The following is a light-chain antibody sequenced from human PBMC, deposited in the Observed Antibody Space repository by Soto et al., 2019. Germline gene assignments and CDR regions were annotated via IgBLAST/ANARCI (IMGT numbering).Light chain of an antibody. CDR2: TAS. CDR1: QGVSTW. CDR3: QQAASFPIT. V-gene: IGKV1-12*01. J-gene: IGKJ5*01. Sequence: DIQMTQSPSTLAAFVGGRVAFTCRASQGVSTWLAWYQQKPGKAPNLLIYTASSLQSGVPSRFSGSGSGTDFTLTINGLQPEDFATYYCQQAASFPITFGQGTRLEIK.